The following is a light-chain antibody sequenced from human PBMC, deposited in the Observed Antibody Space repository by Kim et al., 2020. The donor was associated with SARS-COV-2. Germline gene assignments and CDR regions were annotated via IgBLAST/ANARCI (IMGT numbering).Light chain of an antibody. CDR2: GAS. V-gene: IGKV3-15*01. J-gene: IGKJ4*01. Sequence: SVSPRERATLSCRASQSVSNNLAWYQQKPRQAPRLLIYGASTRATGIPVRFIGSGSGTVFTLTITSLQSEDSAVYYCQQYENWLTFGGGTKVDIK. CDR1: QSVSNN. CDR3: QQYENWLT.